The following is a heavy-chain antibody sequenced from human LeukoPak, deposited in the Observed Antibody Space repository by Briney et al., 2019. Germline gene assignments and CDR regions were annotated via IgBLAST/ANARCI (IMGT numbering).Heavy chain of an antibody. V-gene: IGHV1-46*01. Sequence: ASVKVSCKASGYTFTNYFIHWVRQAPGQGLEWMGIINPSSGRKTYAQQFQGRVTMARDTSTSTVYMELSSLRSDDTAVYFCARDRADMGTILGSVRGDAFDVWGQGTMVTVSS. CDR2: INPSSGRK. J-gene: IGHJ3*01. CDR3: ARDRADMGTILGSVRGDAFDV. D-gene: IGHD5-24*01. CDR1: GYTFTNYF.